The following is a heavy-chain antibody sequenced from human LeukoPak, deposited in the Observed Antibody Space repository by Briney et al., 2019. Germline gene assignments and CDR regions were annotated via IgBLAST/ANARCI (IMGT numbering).Heavy chain of an antibody. Sequence: GGSLRLSCVASGFTFGKYWMSWVRQAPGKGLEWVANIKLDGSEKNYVDSVKGRFTISRDNTKNSLYLQMSSLRVEDTAVFYCARDQYDTWSRRGNFDSWGQGTLVIVSS. J-gene: IGHJ4*02. D-gene: IGHD3-3*01. CDR3: ARDQYDTWSRRGNFDS. CDR2: IKLDGSEK. V-gene: IGHV3-7*03. CDR1: GFTFGKYW.